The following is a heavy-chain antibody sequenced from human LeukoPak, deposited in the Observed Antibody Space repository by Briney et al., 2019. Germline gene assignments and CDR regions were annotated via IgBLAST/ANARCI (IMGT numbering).Heavy chain of an antibody. D-gene: IGHD3-3*01. Sequence: GGSLRLSCAASGFTFSSYSMDWVRQAPGKGLEWVSYISSRSSTIYYADSVKGRFTISRDNAKNSLYLRMNSLRDEDTAVYYCARDRSGYYHDYWGQGTLVTVSS. CDR2: ISSRSSTI. CDR1: GFTFSSYS. V-gene: IGHV3-48*02. CDR3: ARDRSGYYHDY. J-gene: IGHJ4*02.